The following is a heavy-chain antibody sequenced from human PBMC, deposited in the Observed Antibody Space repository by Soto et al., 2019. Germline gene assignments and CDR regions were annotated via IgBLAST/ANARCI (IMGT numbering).Heavy chain of an antibody. CDR2: ISYDGSNK. J-gene: IGHJ6*02. CDR3: AKMSGYGMDV. V-gene: IGHV3-30*18. CDR1: GFTFSSYG. Sequence: GGSLRLSCAASGFTFSSYGVHWVRQAPGKGLEWVAVISYDGSNKYYADSVKGRFTISRDNSKNTLYLQMNSLRAEDTAVYYCAKMSGYGMDVWGQGTTVTVSS.